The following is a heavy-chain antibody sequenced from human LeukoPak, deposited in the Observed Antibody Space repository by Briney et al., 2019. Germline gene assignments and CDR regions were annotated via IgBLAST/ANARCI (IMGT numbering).Heavy chain of an antibody. CDR3: ARGAWIQLWLFDY. Sequence: PSETLSLTCTVSGGSISSGSYYWSWIRQPAGKGLEWIGRIYTSGSTNYNPSLKSRVTISVDTSKNQFSLKLSSVTAADTAVYYCARGAWIQLWLFDYWGQGTLVTVSS. D-gene: IGHD5-18*01. J-gene: IGHJ4*02. CDR2: IYTSGST. CDR1: GGSISSGSYY. V-gene: IGHV4-61*02.